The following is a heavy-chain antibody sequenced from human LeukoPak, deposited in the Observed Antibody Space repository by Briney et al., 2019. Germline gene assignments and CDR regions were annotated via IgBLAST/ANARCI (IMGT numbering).Heavy chain of an antibody. D-gene: IGHD3-10*01. J-gene: IGHJ6*02. CDR1: GFTLSNHW. V-gene: IGHV3-7*03. CDR3: AKDRGSGGMDV. CDR2: VNRDGSET. Sequence: GGSLRLSCAASGFTLSNHWMTWVRQVPGRGPEWVANVNRDGSETYYLDSVKGRFTISRDNSKNTLYLQMNSLRAEDTAVYYCAKDRGSGGMDVWGQGTTVTVSS.